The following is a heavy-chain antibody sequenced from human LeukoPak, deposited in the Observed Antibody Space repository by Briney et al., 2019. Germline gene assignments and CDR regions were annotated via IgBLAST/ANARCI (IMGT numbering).Heavy chain of an antibody. CDR3: ARLSRWLQT. D-gene: IGHD5-24*01. CDR2: IYYSGST. V-gene: IGHV4-59*08. J-gene: IGHJ5*02. Sequence: SETLSLTCTVSGGSISSYYWSWIRQPPGKGLEWIGYIYYSGSTNYNPSLKSRVTITVDTSKNQFSLKLSSVTAADTTVYYCARLSRWLQTWGQGTLVTVSS. CDR1: GGSISSYY.